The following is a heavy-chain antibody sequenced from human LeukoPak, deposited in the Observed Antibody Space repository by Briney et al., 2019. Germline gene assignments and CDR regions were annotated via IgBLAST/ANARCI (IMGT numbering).Heavy chain of an antibody. CDR2: INAGNGNT. V-gene: IGHV1-3*01. CDR1: GYTFTSYA. Sequence: ASVTVSCKASGYTFTSYAMHWVRQAPGQRLEWMGWINAGNGNTKYSQKFQGRVTITRDTSASTAYMELRSLRSDDTAVYYCARDTPPADFWSGYYTSYYYYMDVWGKGTTVTVSS. D-gene: IGHD3-3*01. J-gene: IGHJ6*03. CDR3: ARDTPPADFWSGYYTSYYYYMDV.